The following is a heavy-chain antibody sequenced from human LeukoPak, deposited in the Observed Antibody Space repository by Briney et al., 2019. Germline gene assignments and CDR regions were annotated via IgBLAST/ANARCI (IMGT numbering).Heavy chain of an antibody. CDR2: IYYSGSS. V-gene: IGHV4-34*01. CDR3: ARGPVGGTTYNDGDAFDI. D-gene: IGHD1-7*01. J-gene: IGHJ3*02. CDR1: GGSFSGYY. Sequence: SETLSLTCAVYGGSFSGYYWSWIRQPPGKGLEWIGSIYYSGSSFDNPALKSRVTISVDTSKNQFSLKLSSVTAADTAVYYCARGPVGGTTYNDGDAFDIWGQGTMVTVSS.